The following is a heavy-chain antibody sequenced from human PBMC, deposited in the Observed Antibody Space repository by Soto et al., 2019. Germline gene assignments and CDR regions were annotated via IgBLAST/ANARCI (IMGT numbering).Heavy chain of an antibody. CDR1: GASISGFY. Sequence: SETLSLTCTASGASISGFYWSWIRKSAGKGLEWIGRIYATGTTDYNPSLKSRVMMSVDTSKKQFSLKLRSVTAADTAVYYCVRDGTKTLRDWFDPWGQGISVTVSS. V-gene: IGHV4-4*07. CDR2: IYATGTT. D-gene: IGHD1-1*01. CDR3: VRDGTKTLRDWFDP. J-gene: IGHJ5*02.